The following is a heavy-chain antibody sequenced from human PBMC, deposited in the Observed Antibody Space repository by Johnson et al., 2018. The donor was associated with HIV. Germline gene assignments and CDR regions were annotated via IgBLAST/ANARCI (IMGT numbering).Heavy chain of an antibody. CDR3: VRDTGYCSGGRCDDAFDV. CDR1: GFTFHDYG. D-gene: IGHD2-15*01. V-gene: IGHV3-20*04. Sequence: VQLVESGGTLIQPGRSLRLSCVASGFTFHDYGMNWVRQTPGKGLEWVSGINWNGGSTGFADSVKGRFTISRDNAKNSMYLQMNSLRVEDTALYYCVRDTGYCSGGRCDDAFDVWGQGTVVTVSS. CDR2: INWNGGST. J-gene: IGHJ3*01.